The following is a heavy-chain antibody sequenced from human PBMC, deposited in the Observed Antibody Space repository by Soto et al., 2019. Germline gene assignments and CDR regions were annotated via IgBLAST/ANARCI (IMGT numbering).Heavy chain of an antibody. CDR1: GVSISTYY. D-gene: IGHD2-2*01. CDR2: IYYSGST. J-gene: IGHJ4*02. V-gene: IGHV4-59*01. CDR3: ARFRSTSSLGY. Sequence: SETLSLTCTVSGVSISTYYWSWIRQPPGKGLEWIGYIYYSGSTNYNPSLKSRVTISVDTSKNQFSLRLTSVTAADTAVYFCARFRSTSSLGYWGQGTLVTVSS.